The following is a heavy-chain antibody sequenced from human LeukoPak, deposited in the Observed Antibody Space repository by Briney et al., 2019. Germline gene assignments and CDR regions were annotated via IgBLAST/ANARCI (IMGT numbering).Heavy chain of an antibody. V-gene: IGHV3-21*04. Sequence: GGSLRLSCAASGFTFSSYSMNWVRQAPGRGLEWVSSISSSSSYIYYADSVKGRFTISRDNAKNSLYLQMNSLRAEDTALYYCARDDRGHTYGYFDYWGQGTQVTVSS. CDR1: GFTFSSYS. CDR2: ISSSSSYI. J-gene: IGHJ4*02. D-gene: IGHD5-18*01. CDR3: ARDDRGHTYGYFDY.